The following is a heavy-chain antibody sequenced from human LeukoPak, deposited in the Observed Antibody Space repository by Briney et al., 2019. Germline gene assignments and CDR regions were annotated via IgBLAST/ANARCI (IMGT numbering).Heavy chain of an antibody. CDR3: AGDYGDVGRFDP. V-gene: IGHV3-23*01. CDR1: GFTFSSYW. Sequence: GGSLRLSCAASGFTFSSYWMSWVRQAPGKGLEWVSAISGSGGSTYYADSVKGRFTISRDNSKNTLYLQMNSLRAEDTAVYYCAGDYGDVGRFDPWGQGTLVTVSS. J-gene: IGHJ5*02. D-gene: IGHD4-17*01. CDR2: ISGSGGST.